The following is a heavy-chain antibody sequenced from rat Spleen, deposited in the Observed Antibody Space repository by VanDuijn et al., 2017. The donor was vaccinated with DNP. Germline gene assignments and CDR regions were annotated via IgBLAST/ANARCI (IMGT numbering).Heavy chain of an antibody. CDR1: GFTFNNYW. J-gene: IGHJ3*01. Sequence: EVQLVESGGGLVQPGRSLKLSCVASGFTFNNYWMTWIRQAPGKGLEWVASITNTGGSTYYLDSVKGRFTISRDNAKSTLYLQMDSLRSEDTATYYCTLPHYYDGFYHVYWFAYWGQGTLVTVSS. V-gene: IGHV5-31*01. D-gene: IGHD1-12*03. CDR3: TLPHYYDGFYHVYWFAY. CDR2: ITNTGGST.